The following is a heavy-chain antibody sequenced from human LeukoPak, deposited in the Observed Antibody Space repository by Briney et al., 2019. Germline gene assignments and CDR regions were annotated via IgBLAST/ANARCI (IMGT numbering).Heavy chain of an antibody. V-gene: IGHV3-23*01. J-gene: IGHJ4*02. CDR2: ISGSGGGT. D-gene: IGHD3-10*01. Sequence: PGGSLRLSCAASGFTFRSYAMGWVRQAPGKGLEWVSGISGSGGGTYYADSVKGRFTISRDNSQNTLYLQMNSLRVEDTALYYCAKVDDLWFGEFLFDYWGQGTLVTVSS. CDR3: AKVDDLWFGEFLFDY. CDR1: GFTFRSYA.